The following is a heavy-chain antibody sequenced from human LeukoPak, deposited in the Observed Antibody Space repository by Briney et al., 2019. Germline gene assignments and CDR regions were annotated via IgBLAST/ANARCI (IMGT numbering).Heavy chain of an antibody. J-gene: IGHJ6*03. CDR1: GYTLTELS. CDR3: ARVGYCSGGSCYLRIYYYYYMDV. Sequence: ASVKVSCKVSGYTLTELSMHWVRQAPGKGLEWMGGFDPEDGETIYAQKFQGRVTMTEDTSTDTAYMELRSLRSDDTAVYYCARVGYCSGGSCYLRIYYYYYMDVWGKGTTVTISS. CDR2: FDPEDGET. D-gene: IGHD2-15*01. V-gene: IGHV1-24*01.